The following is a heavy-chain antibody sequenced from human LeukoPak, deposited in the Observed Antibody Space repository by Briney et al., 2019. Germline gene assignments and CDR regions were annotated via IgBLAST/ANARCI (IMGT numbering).Heavy chain of an antibody. CDR2: INHSGST. Sequence: SETLSLTCAVYGGSFSGYYWSWIRQPPGKGLEWLGEINHSGSTSYNPSLKSRVTISVDTSKNQFSLKLSSVTAADTAVYYCARVSQGYSKTASHSYYYYYMDVWGKGTTVTVSS. CDR1: GGSFSGYY. D-gene: IGHD2-15*01. J-gene: IGHJ6*03. CDR3: ARVSQGYSKTASHSYYYYYMDV. V-gene: IGHV4-34*01.